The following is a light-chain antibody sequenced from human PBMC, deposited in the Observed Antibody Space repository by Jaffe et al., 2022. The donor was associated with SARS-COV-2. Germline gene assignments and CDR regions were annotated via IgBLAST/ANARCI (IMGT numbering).Light chain of an antibody. V-gene: IGLV2-14*03. J-gene: IGLJ3*02. Sequence: QSALTQPASVSGSPGRSITISCTGTRNDVGGFDFVSWYQRHPGKAPKVIIYDVTDRPSGVSDRFSGSKSGNTAFLTISGLQPEDEGDYFCGSYSNSSALERVFGGGTMVTVL. CDR2: DVT. CDR3: GSYSNSSALERV. CDR1: RNDVGGFDF.